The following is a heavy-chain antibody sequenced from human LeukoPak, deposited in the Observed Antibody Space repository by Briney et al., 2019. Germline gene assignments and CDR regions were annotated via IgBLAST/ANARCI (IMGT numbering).Heavy chain of an antibody. CDR3: ARRLGIAVFDY. D-gene: IGHD6-19*01. J-gene: IGHJ4*02. Sequence: SETLSLTCAVYGGSFSGYYWSWIRQPPGKGLEWIGEINHSGSTNYNPSLKSRVTISVDTSKNQFSLKLSSVTAADTAVYHCARRLGIAVFDYWGQGTLVTVSS. CDR2: INHSGST. V-gene: IGHV4-34*01. CDR1: GGSFSGYY.